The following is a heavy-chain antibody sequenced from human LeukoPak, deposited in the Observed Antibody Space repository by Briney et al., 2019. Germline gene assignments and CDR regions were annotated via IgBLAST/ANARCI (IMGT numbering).Heavy chain of an antibody. CDR2: IYYSGST. Sequence: SETLSLTCTVSGGSISSGGYYWSWIRQHPGKGPEWIGYIYYSGSTYYNPSLKSRVTISVDTSKNQFSLKLSSVTAADTAVYYCARDAYCGGDCYSLPDYWGQGTLVTVSS. CDR1: GGSISSGGYY. J-gene: IGHJ4*02. CDR3: ARDAYCGGDCYSLPDY. V-gene: IGHV4-31*03. D-gene: IGHD2-21*02.